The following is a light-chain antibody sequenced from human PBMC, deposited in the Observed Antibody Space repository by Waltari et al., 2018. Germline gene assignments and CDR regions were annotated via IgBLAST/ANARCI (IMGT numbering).Light chain of an antibody. CDR2: WAS. CDR1: QRVLYSPNNKDY. Sequence: DIVMTQSPDSLAVSLGERATINCKSSQRVLYSPNNKDYLAWYQQKPGQPPKLLIYWASTRESGVPDRFSGSGSGTDFTLTISSLQAEDVAVYYCQQYYSTALTFGGGTKVEIK. V-gene: IGKV4-1*01. J-gene: IGKJ4*01. CDR3: QQYYSTALT.